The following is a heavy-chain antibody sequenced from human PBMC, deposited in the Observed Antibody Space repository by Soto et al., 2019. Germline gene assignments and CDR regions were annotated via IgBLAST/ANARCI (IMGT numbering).Heavy chain of an antibody. D-gene: IGHD4-17*01. V-gene: IGHV1-69*13. Sequence: SVKVSCKASGGTFSSYAISWVRQAPGQGLEWMGGIIPIFGTANYAQKFQGIVTITADESTSTAYMELSSLRSEGTAMYYCAKNGKDNYDGMGVWGQGTTVTV. CDR1: GGTFSSYA. CDR2: IIPIFGTA. CDR3: AKNGKDNYDGMGV. J-gene: IGHJ6*02.